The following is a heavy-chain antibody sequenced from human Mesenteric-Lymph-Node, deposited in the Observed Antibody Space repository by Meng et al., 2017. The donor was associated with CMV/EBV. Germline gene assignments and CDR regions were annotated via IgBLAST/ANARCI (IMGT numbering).Heavy chain of an antibody. CDR1: GFTFSDYY. D-gene: IGHD1-14*01. Sequence: GESLKISCAASGFTFSDYYMSWIRQAPGKGLEWVSSITSSSSYIHYADSVKGRFTISRDNAKNSLYLQMNSLRVEDTAVYFCARDGTGGYHYYYAMDVWGQGTTVTVSS. V-gene: IGHV3-11*06. J-gene: IGHJ6*02. CDR2: ITSSSSYI. CDR3: ARDGTGGYHYYYAMDV.